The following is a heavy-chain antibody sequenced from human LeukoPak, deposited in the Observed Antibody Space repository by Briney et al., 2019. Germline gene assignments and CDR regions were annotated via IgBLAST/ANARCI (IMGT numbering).Heavy chain of an antibody. Sequence: GESLKISCKGSGYSFTSYWIGWVRQMPGKGLECMGIIYPGDSDTRYSPSLQGQVTISADKSLSTAYLQWSSLKASDTAMYYCARGSGSYHTAYMNWGQGSPVTVSS. CDR2: IYPGDSDT. CDR1: GYSFTSYW. CDR3: ARGSGSYHTAYMN. D-gene: IGHD1-26*01. J-gene: IGHJ4*02. V-gene: IGHV5-51*01.